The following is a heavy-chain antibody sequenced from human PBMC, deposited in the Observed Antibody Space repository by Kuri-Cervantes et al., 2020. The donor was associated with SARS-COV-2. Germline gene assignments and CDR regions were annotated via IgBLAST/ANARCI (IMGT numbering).Heavy chain of an antibody. D-gene: IGHD3-22*01. CDR2: ISGSGGRT. CDR1: GFTFSSYA. J-gene: IGHJ3*02. V-gene: IGHV3-23*01. CDR3: ARDQSITMIVVVNRDAFDI. Sequence: GESLKISCEASGFTFSSYAMRWVRQAPGKGLERVSDISGSGGRTYYADSVKGRFAISRDNSKNTLYLQMNSLRAEDTAIYYCARDQSITMIVVVNRDAFDIWGQGTMVTVSS.